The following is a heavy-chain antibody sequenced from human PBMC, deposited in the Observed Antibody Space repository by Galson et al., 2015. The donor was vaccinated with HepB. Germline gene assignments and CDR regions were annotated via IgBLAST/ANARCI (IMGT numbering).Heavy chain of an antibody. D-gene: IGHD2-2*01. CDR1: GFTFSNFA. Sequence: SLKLSCAASGFTFSNFAMSWVRQAPGKGLEWVAVIWYDGSNKYYADSVKGRFTISRDNSKNTLYLQMNSLRAEDTAVYYCVSDCSSTSCYGFDYWGQGTLVTVSS. CDR3: VSDCSSTSCYGFDY. CDR2: IWYDGSNK. J-gene: IGHJ4*02. V-gene: IGHV3-33*08.